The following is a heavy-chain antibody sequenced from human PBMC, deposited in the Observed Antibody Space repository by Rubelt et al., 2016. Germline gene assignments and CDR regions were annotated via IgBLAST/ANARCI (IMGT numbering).Heavy chain of an antibody. CDR3: ARNPTGPGGFDV. CDR2: ISGYNGNT. D-gene: IGHD2-15*01. V-gene: IGHV1-18*01. Sequence: VRQAPGQGLEWMGWISGYNGNTISVQKFQGRVTMTTDTSTTTAYMEVNSLTSDDTAVYYCARNPTGPGGFDVWGQGTTVTVSS. J-gene: IGHJ6*02.